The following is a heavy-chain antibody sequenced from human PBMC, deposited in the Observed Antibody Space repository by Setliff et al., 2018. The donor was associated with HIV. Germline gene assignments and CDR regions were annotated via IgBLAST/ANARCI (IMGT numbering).Heavy chain of an antibody. Sequence: SETLSLTCSVSGGSLTSKNYYWGWIRQTPEKGLEWIGDFYYNGNTFYNPSLKSRVTISVDTSKNQFSLKLSSVTAADTAVYYCARHGVDDTSANYFRFGVHDHWGQGTLVTVSS. CDR3: ARHGVDDTSANYFRFGVHDH. CDR2: FYYNGNT. D-gene: IGHD3-22*01. V-gene: IGHV4-39*01. CDR1: GGSLTSKNYY. J-gene: IGHJ4*02.